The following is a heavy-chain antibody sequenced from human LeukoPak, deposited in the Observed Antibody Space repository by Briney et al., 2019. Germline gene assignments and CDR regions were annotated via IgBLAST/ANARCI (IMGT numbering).Heavy chain of an antibody. CDR1: GFTFSSYA. CDR3: ASNYFDSSGYYWGFDY. V-gene: IGHV3-23*01. D-gene: IGHD3-22*01. J-gene: IGHJ4*02. CDR2: ISGSGGST. Sequence: PGGSLRLSCAASGFTFSSYAMSWVRQAPGKGLEWVSAISGSGGSTYYADSVKGRFTISRDNSKNTLYLQMSSLRAEDTAVYYCASNYFDSSGYYWGFDYWGQGTLVTVSS.